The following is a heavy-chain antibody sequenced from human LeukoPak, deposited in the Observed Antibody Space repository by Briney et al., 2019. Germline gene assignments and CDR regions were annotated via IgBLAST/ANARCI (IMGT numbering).Heavy chain of an antibody. D-gene: IGHD1-26*01. CDR3: ARAYSGSYLPTLDGMDV. CDR1: GYTFTSYG. V-gene: IGHV1-18*01. J-gene: IGHJ6*02. Sequence: ASVKVSCKASGYTFTSYGISWVRQAPGQGLEWMGWISAYNGNTNYAQKLQGRVTMTTDTSTSTAYMELRSLRSDDTAVYYCARAYSGSYLPTLDGMDVWGQGTTVTVSS. CDR2: ISAYNGNT.